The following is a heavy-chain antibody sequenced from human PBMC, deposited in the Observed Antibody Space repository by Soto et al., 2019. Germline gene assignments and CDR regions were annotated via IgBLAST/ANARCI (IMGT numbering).Heavy chain of an antibody. D-gene: IGHD3-16*02. V-gene: IGHV4-34*01. CDR1: GGSFSNHY. CDR2: INHSGST. Sequence: QVQQQQWGAGLLKPSETLSLTCAVYGGSFSNHYWSWIRQPPGKGLEWIGEINHSGSTNYNPSLKTRVTISVDTSKNQFPLKLSSVTAADTAVHYCARAPPSYDYVWGSYRPDAFDVWGQGTMVPVSS. CDR3: ARAPPSYDYVWGSYRPDAFDV. J-gene: IGHJ3*01.